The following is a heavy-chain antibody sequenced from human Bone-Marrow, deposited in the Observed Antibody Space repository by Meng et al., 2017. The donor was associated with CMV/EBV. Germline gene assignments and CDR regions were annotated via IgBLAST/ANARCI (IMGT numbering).Heavy chain of an antibody. CDR1: GFSFGSYG. D-gene: IGHD3-3*01. V-gene: IGHV3-30*02. CDR3: AKDDSAYFDFRSGYSTPPDY. CDR2: IRYDGNNK. J-gene: IGHJ4*02. Sequence: GESLKISCAASGFSFGSYGMQWVRQAPGKGLEWVSFIRYDGNNKDYGASVKGRFTVSRDNSKNMVYLQMNSLRAEDTAVYYCAKDDSAYFDFRSGYSTPPDYWGQGTLVTVYS.